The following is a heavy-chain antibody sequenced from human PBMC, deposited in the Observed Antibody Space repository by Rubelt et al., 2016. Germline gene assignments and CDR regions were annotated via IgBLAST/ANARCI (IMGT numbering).Heavy chain of an antibody. CDR2: ISGSGGTT. Sequence: ESGGGLVQPGGSLRLSCAVSGFTFSSYAMTWVRQAPGKGLEWVSGISGSGGTTYYADSVKGRFTISRDNSKNTLYLQLNSLRAEDTAVYYCAKAWFSSSSDYWGQGTLVTVSS. J-gene: IGHJ4*02. CDR1: GFTFSSYA. D-gene: IGHD6-6*01. V-gene: IGHV3-23*01. CDR3: AKAWFSSSSDY.